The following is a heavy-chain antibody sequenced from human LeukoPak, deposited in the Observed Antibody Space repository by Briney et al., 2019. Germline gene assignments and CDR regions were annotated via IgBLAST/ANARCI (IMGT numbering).Heavy chain of an antibody. J-gene: IGHJ3*02. CDR1: GFTFSSHW. D-gene: IGHD1-26*01. CDR2: INSDGSDI. CDR3: AKDNIVGALIDAFDI. Sequence: GGSLRLSCVASGFTFSSHWMHWVRQGPGKGLVWVSRINSDGSDISYADSVKGRFTISRDNAKNTLYLQMNSLRAEDTAVYYCAKDNIVGALIDAFDIWGQGTMVTVSS. V-gene: IGHV3-74*01.